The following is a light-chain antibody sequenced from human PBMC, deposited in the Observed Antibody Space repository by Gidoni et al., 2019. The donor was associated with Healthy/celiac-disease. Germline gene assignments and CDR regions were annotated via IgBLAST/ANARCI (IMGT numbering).Light chain of an antibody. CDR2: GAS. CDR1: QSVSSSY. Sequence: SPGTLSLSPGERATLSCRASQSVSSSYLAWYQQKPGQAPRLLIYGASSRATGIPDRFSGSGSGTDFTLTISRLEPEDFAVYYCQQYGSSSVFTFGPGTKVDIK. J-gene: IGKJ3*01. CDR3: QQYGSSSVFT. V-gene: IGKV3-20*01.